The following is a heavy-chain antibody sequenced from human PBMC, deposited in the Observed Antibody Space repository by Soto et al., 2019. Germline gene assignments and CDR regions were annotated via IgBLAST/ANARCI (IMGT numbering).Heavy chain of an antibody. CDR1: GYTLTSYA. J-gene: IGHJ5*02. D-gene: IGHD3-10*01. V-gene: IGHV1-3*01. CDR3: ARERRTGMVRGVIPWFDP. Sequence: QVQLVQSGAEVKKPGASVKVSCKASGYTLTSYAMHWVRQAPGQRLEWMGWINAGNGNTRYSQKFQGRVSITRDTFASTAYMELSSLRSEDTAVYYCARERRTGMVRGVIPWFDPWGQGTRVTVSS. CDR2: INAGNGNT.